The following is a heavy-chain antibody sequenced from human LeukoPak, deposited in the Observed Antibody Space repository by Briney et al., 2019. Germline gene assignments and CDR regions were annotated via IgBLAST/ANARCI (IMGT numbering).Heavy chain of an antibody. CDR1: GYTLTELS. J-gene: IGHJ4*02. D-gene: IGHD6-13*01. CDR3: ATVLSYSSRYGLDY. Sequence: ASVKVSCKVSGYTLTELSMHWVRQAPGKGLEWMGGFDPEDGETIYAQKFQGRVTMTEDTSTDTAYMELSSLRSEDTAVYYCATVLSYSSRYGLDYWGQGTLVTVSS. V-gene: IGHV1-24*01. CDR2: FDPEDGET.